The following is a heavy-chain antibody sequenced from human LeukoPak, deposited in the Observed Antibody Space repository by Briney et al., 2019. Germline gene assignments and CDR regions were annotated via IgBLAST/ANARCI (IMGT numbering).Heavy chain of an antibody. CDR2: IYSGGST. V-gene: IGHV3-66*01. J-gene: IGHJ6*02. CDR3: ARAKRYYYYGMDV. Sequence: GGSLRLSCAASGFTVSSNDMSWVRRAPGKGLEWVSVIYSGGSTYYADSVKGRFTISRDNSKNTLYLQMNSLRAEDTAVYYCARAKRYYYYGMDVWGQGTTVTVSS. CDR1: GFTVSSND.